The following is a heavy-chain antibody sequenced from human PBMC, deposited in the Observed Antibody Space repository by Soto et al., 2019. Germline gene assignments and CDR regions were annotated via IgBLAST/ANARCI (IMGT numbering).Heavy chain of an antibody. CDR2: ISYDGSNK. Sequence: GGSLRLSCAASGFTFSSYAMHWVRQAPGKGLEWVAVISYDGSNKYYADSVKGRFTISRDNSKNTLYLQMNSLRAEDTAVYYCARESPDIVVVVAATWFDTWGQGTLVTVSS. CDR3: ARESPDIVVVVAATWFDT. J-gene: IGHJ5*02. V-gene: IGHV3-30-3*01. CDR1: GFTFSSYA. D-gene: IGHD2-15*01.